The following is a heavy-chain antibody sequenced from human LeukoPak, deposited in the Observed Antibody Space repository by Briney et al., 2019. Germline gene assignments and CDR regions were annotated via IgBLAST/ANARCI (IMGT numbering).Heavy chain of an antibody. CDR2: ISGSGGST. CDR1: GFTFSSYA. CDR3: AKVAYYGSGSYSTDFDY. V-gene: IGHV3-23*01. D-gene: IGHD3-10*01. J-gene: IGHJ4*02. Sequence: GGSLRLSCAASGFTFSSYAMSWVRQAPGKGLEWVSAISGSGGSTYYADSVKGRFTISRDNSKNTLYLRMNSLRAEDTAVYYCAKVAYYGSGSYSTDFDYWGQGTLVAVSS.